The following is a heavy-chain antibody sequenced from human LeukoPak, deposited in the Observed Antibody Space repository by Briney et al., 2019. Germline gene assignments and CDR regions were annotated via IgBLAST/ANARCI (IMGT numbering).Heavy chain of an antibody. D-gene: IGHD1-26*01. CDR3: ARDGATEGYYYFDY. V-gene: IGHV1-3*01. CDR2: IIPGNGNT. CDR1: GFTFSSYA. J-gene: IGHJ4*02. Sequence: GGSLRLSCAASGFTFSSYAMHWVRQAPGHRLEWMGWIIPGNGNTKYSQNFQGRVTITRDTSASTAYMELSSLRSEDTAVYYCARDGATEGYYYFDYWGQGTLVTVSS.